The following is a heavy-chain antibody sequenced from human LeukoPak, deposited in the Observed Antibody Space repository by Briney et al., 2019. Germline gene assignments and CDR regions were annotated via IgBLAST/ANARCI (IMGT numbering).Heavy chain of an antibody. CDR1: GGSFSGYY. D-gene: IGHD3-3*01. V-gene: IGHV4-34*01. J-gene: IGHJ4*02. CDR3: ASAYYDFWSGYPPPPYYFDY. Sequence: SETLSLTCAVYGGSFSGYYWSWIRQPPGKGLEWIGEINHSGSTNYNPSLKSQVTVSVDTSKNQFSLKLSSVTAADTAVYYCASAYYDFWSGYPPPPYYFDYWGQGTLVTVSS. CDR2: INHSGST.